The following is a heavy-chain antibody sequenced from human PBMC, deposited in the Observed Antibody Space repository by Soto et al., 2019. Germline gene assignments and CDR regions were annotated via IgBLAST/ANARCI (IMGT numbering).Heavy chain of an antibody. D-gene: IGHD2-8*01. J-gene: IGHJ6*01. CDR3: AXDXXLXDGXXXXXXXLDV. CDR1: GFTVSSKY. Sequence: EVHLVESGGGLVQPGGSLRLSCAASGFTVSSKYMSWVRQAPGKGLEWVSLIQSGGPTYYADSVKGRFTISRDTSENTLHLQMDSLRAEDTAVYYCAXDXXLXDGXXXXXXXLDVXXXGTTVTVSS. V-gene: IGHV3-66*01. CDR2: IQSGGPT.